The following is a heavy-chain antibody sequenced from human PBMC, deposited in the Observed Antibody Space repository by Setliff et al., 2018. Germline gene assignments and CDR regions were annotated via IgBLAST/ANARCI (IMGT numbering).Heavy chain of an antibody. CDR1: GFTFSSYV. V-gene: IGHV3-23*01. J-gene: IGHJ4*02. CDR3: AKRGPYCSGGTCHYYFDY. D-gene: IGHD2-15*01. CDR2: ISGSAQTT. Sequence: PSETLSLSCAASGFTFSSYVMSWVRQAPGKGLEWVSAISGSAQTTYYADSVKGRFTISRDNSKNTVYLEMNSLRAEDTAVYYCAKRGPYCSGGTCHYYFDYWGQGTLVTVSS.